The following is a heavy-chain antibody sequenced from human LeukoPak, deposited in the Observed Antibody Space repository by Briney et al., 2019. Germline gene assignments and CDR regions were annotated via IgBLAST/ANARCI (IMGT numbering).Heavy chain of an antibody. CDR1: GGSISSYY. CDR2: IYYSGST. D-gene: IGHD1-26*01. Sequence: PSETLSLTCTVSGGSISSYYWSWIRQPPGKGLEWIGYIYYSGSTNYNPSLERRVTMSVDTSKNQSSLRLSSVTAADTAVYYCARYGSYYYYYMDVWGKGTTVTVSS. J-gene: IGHJ6*03. CDR3: ARYGSYYYYYMDV. V-gene: IGHV4-59*12.